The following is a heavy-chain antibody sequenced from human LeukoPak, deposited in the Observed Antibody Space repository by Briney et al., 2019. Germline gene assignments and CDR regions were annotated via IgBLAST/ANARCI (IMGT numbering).Heavy chain of an antibody. Sequence: PGGSLRLSCAASGFTFSSYSMNWVRQAPGKGLEWVSSISSSSSYIYYADSVKGRFTISRDNAKNSLYLQMNSLRAEDTAVYYCARVIAVAGGGFDYWGQGTLVTVSS. CDR1: GFTFSSYS. CDR3: ARVIAVAGGGFDY. J-gene: IGHJ4*02. D-gene: IGHD6-19*01. CDR2: ISSSSSYI. V-gene: IGHV3-21*01.